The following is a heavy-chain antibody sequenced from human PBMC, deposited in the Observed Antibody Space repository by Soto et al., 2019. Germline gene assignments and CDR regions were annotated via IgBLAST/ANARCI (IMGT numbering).Heavy chain of an antibody. D-gene: IGHD6-6*01. J-gene: IGHJ6*02. CDR1: GGTFSSYA. CDR2: IIPIFGTA. V-gene: IGHV1-69*13. CDR3: PRASSYSSSWHYYHGMYV. Sequence: SVKVSCKASGGTFSSYAISWVRQAPGQGLEWMGGIIPIFGTANYAQKFQGRVTITADESTSTAYMELSSLRSDNKSVYYCPRASSYSSSWHYYHGMYVWRQGPTGTVSS.